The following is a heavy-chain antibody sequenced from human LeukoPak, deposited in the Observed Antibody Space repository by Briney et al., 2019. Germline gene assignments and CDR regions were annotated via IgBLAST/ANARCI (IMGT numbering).Heavy chain of an antibody. CDR3: ARDIGVEMATIENWFDP. CDR2: INPNSGTT. D-gene: IGHD5-24*01. V-gene: IGHV1-2*02. CDR1: GYTFTGYY. J-gene: IGHJ5*02. Sequence: ASVKVSCKASGYTFTGYYMHWVRQAPGQGLEWMGWINPNSGTTNCAQKFQGRVTMTRDTSISTAYMELSRLRSDDTAVYYCARDIGVEMATIENWFDPWGQGTLVTVSS.